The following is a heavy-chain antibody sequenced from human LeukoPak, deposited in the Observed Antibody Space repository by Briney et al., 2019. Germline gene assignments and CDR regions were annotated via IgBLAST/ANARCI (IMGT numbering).Heavy chain of an antibody. CDR3: ARAMLDIVLMVYVQGWFDP. CDR2: MNPNSGNT. CDR1: GYTFTSYD. D-gene: IGHD2-8*01. Sequence: ASVKVSCRASGYTFTSYDINWVRQATGQGLEWMGWMNPNSGNTGYAQKFQGRVTMTRNTSISTAYMELSSLRSEDTAVYYCARAMLDIVLMVYVQGWFDPWGQGTLVTVSS. J-gene: IGHJ5*02. V-gene: IGHV1-8*01.